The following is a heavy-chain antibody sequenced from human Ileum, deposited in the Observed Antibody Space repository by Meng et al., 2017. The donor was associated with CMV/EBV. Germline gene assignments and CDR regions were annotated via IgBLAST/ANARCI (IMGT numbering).Heavy chain of an antibody. Sequence: LSWAGSGFTFSLFAISWVRQAPGKGLEWVSTISRSGRSYADSVKGRFTISRDNNSNTMYLQMNSLRVEDTAVYYCAKRDLGPSAFDYWGQGTLVTVSS. D-gene: IGHD3-10*01. CDR2: ISRSGR. CDR1: GFTFSLFA. V-gene: IGHV3-23*01. J-gene: IGHJ4*02. CDR3: AKRDLGPSAFDY.